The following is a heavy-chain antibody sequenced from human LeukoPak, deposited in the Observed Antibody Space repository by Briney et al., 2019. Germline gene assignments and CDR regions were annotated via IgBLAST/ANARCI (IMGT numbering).Heavy chain of an antibody. CDR2: IYYSGNT. D-gene: IGHD2-15*01. V-gene: IGHV4-39*01. CDR1: GDSISSRSFY. CDR3: ARHSLDIVVVISATDSWLDP. Sequence: PSETLSLTCSVSGDSISSRSFYWGWIRQPPGKGLERNGSIYYSGNTYYNPSLKSRVTQSVDTSKNQFSLKLSSVTAADTAVYYCARHSLDIVVVISATDSWLDPWGQGTLVTVSS. J-gene: IGHJ5*02.